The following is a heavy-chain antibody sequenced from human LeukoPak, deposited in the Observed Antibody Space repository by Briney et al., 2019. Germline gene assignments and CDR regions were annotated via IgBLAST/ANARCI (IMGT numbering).Heavy chain of an antibody. Sequence: SGTLSLTCAVSGGSICSDIWWSWVRQPPGKGLEWIGEIYHSGTTTYNPSLTSRVTISLDKSKNQFSLQLTSVTAADTAVYYCARDEGYVFNYYYYMDVWGKGTTVTVSS. CDR2: IYHSGTT. CDR3: ARDEGYVFNYYYYMDV. V-gene: IGHV4-4*02. CDR1: GGSICSDIW. J-gene: IGHJ6*03. D-gene: IGHD6-13*01.